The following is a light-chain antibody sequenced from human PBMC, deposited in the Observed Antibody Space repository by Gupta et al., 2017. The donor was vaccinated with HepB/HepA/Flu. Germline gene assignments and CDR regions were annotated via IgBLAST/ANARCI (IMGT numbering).Light chain of an antibody. CDR2: DVN. Sequence: QSALTQPASVSGSPGQSIAIPCAGTSSDIGGDNFVSWYQQHPGKAPKLILYDVNNRLPGVTKRFYGSKAGNTAYLTISGLQAEDVADSYCSSYTNSHTLEVFGWGTKVTVL. CDR1: SSDIGGDNF. V-gene: IGLV2-14*01. J-gene: IGLJ1*01. CDR3: SSYTNSHTLEV.